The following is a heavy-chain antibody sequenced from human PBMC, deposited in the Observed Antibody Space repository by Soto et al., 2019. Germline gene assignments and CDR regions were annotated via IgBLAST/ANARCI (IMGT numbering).Heavy chain of an antibody. D-gene: IGHD1-1*01. CDR1: GFTVSDNY. CDR3: ATHPSTGY. V-gene: IGHV3-53*04. J-gene: IGHJ4*02. Sequence: EVQLVESGGGLVQPGGSLRLSCAASGFTVSDNYMSWVRQAPGKGLEWVSVIYSSGNTFYADSVKGRFTISRHSSKNTLYLQMDRLRAEDTAVYYCATHPSTGYWGQGTLVTVSS. CDR2: IYSSGNT.